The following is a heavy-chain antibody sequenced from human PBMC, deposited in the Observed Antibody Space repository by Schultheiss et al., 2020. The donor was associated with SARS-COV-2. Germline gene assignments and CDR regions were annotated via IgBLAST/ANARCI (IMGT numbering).Heavy chain of an antibody. CDR1: GFTVSSNY. J-gene: IGHJ4*02. V-gene: IGHV3-66*01. CDR3: AREREGYSSSSHPFDY. CDR2: IYSGGST. D-gene: IGHD6-6*01. Sequence: GGSLRLSCAASGFTVSSNYMSWVRQAPGKGLEWVSVIYSGGSTYYADSVKGRFTISRDNSKNTLYLQMNSLRAEDTAVYYCAREREGYSSSSHPFDYWGQGTLVTVSS.